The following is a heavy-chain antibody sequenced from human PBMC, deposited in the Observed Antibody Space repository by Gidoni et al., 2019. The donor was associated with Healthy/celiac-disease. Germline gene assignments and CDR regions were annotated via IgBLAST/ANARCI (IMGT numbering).Heavy chain of an antibody. J-gene: IGHJ4*02. V-gene: IGHV3-23*04. D-gene: IGHD3-22*01. CDR3: AKGVTMIVVVRGYFDY. CDR1: GFTFSSYA. Sequence: EVQLVESGGGLVQPGGSLRLSCAASGFTFSSYAMSWVRQAPGKGLEWVSAMSGSGGSTYYADSVKGRFTISRDNSKNTLYLQMNSLRAEDTAVYYCAKGVTMIVVVRGYFDYWGQGTLVTVSS. CDR2: MSGSGGST.